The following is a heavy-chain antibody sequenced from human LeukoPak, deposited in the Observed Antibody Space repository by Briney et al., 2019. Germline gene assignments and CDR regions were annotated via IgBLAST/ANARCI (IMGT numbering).Heavy chain of an antibody. Sequence: GVSLRLSCAASGFTFSSYWMSWVRQAPGKGLEWVANIKQDGSEKYYGDSVKGRFTIFRDNAKNSLYLQMNSLRAEDTAVYYCARDLTVTTPFSVDYWGQGTLVTVSS. V-gene: IGHV3-7*01. D-gene: IGHD4-17*01. CDR1: GFTFSSYW. CDR3: ARDLTVTTPFSVDY. J-gene: IGHJ4*02. CDR2: IKQDGSEK.